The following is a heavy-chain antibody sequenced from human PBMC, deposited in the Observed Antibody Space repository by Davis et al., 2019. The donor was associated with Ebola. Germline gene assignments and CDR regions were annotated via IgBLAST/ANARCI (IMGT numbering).Heavy chain of an antibody. Sequence: GESLKISCAASGFTFSSYWMSWVRQAPGKGLEWVANIKQDGSEKYYVDSVKGRFTISRDNAKNSLYLQMNSLRAEDMALYYCAKGTPLDYWGQGTLVTVSS. V-gene: IGHV3-7*03. CDR1: GFTFSSYW. J-gene: IGHJ4*02. CDR3: AKGTPLDY. CDR2: IKQDGSEK.